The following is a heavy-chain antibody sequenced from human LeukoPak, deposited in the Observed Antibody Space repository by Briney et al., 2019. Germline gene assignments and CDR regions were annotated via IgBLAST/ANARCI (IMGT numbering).Heavy chain of an antibody. D-gene: IGHD6-13*01. V-gene: IGHV3-23*01. Sequence: PGGSLRLSCAASGFTFSSYAMSWVRQAPGKGLEWVSAISGSGGSTYYADSVKGRFTTSRDNSKNTLYLQMNSLRAEDTAVYYCAKKGSAARYYYGMDVWGQGTTVTVSS. J-gene: IGHJ6*02. CDR1: GFTFSSYA. CDR2: ISGSGGST. CDR3: AKKGSAARYYYGMDV.